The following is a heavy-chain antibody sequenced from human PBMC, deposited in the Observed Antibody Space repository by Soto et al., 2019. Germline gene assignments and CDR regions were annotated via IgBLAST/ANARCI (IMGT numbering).Heavy chain of an antibody. V-gene: IGHV3-21*01. Sequence: EVQLVESGGGLVKPGGSLRLSCAASGFTFSSCTMNWVRQAPGKGLEWVSSISSSSSYIYYADSVKGQFTISRDDAKNSLYLQMNSLRAEDTAVYYCARYPGDLGYWGQGTLVTVSS. CDR2: ISSSSSYI. CDR1: GFTFSSCT. J-gene: IGHJ4*02. CDR3: ARYPGDLGY. D-gene: IGHD3-16*01.